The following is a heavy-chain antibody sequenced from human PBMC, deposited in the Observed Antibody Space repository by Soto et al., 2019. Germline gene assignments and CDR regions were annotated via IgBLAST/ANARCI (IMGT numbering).Heavy chain of an antibody. CDR3: ARGRGFMSRNALDL. CDR2: INHSGSR. CDR1: GGSFRGYY. J-gene: IGHJ3*01. Sequence: QVQLQRWGAGLLRPSETLSLTCAVYGGSFRGYYWTWLRQSPGRGLEWIGEINHSGSRNSNPSLKSRLTISVDTSRTQFSMNLTSVTAADAAVYYCARGRGFMSRNALDLWSQGTRVIVSS. V-gene: IGHV4-34*01.